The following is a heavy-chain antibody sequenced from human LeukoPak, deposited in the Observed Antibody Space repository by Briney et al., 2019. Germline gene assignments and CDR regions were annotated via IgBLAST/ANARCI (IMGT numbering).Heavy chain of an antibody. CDR2: IYYSKNT. J-gene: IGHJ4*02. Sequence: SETLSLTCTVSGGSISSSSAYWGWIGQRPGKGLEWIGSIYYSKNTYYNPSLKSRVTISADTSKNQFSLTLGSVSATDTAVYYCVSPRGFSYGYFDYWGQGTLVTVSS. V-gene: IGHV4-39*01. D-gene: IGHD5-18*01. CDR1: GGSISSSSAY. CDR3: VSPRGFSYGYFDY.